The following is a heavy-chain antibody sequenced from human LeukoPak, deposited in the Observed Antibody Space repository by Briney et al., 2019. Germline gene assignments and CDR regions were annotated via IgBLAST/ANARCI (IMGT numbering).Heavy chain of an antibody. J-gene: IGHJ4*02. CDR1: GFTFGSYE. CDR2: ISSSGSTI. CDR3: ARSTNTPNYGDYNFDY. D-gene: IGHD4-17*01. V-gene: IGHV3-48*03. Sequence: GGSLRLSCAASGFTFGSYEMNWVRQAPGKGLEGVSYISSSGSTIYYADSVKGRFTISRDNAKNSLYLQMNSLRAEDTAVYYCARSTNTPNYGDYNFDYWGQGTLVTVSS.